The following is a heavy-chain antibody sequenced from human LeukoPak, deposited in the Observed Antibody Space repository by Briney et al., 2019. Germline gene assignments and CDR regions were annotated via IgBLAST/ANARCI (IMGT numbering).Heavy chain of an antibody. CDR3: ASVAYRGGDCYPNLYYMDV. J-gene: IGHJ6*03. CDR2: IIPIFGTA. D-gene: IGHD2-21*02. CDR1: GGTFSSYA. V-gene: IGHV1-69*06. Sequence: GGSVKVSCKASGGTFSSYAISWVRQAPGQGLEWMGGIIPIFGTANYAQKFQGRVTITADKSTSTAYMELSSLRSEDTAVYYCASVAYRGGDCYPNLYYMDVWGKGTTVTVSS.